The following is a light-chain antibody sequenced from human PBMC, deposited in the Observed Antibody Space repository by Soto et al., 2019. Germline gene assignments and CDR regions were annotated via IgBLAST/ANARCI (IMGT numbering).Light chain of an antibody. CDR3: SSYTSSSTVV. V-gene: IGLV2-14*01. CDR2: DVT. CDR1: SSDVGAYNY. Sequence: QSALTQPASVSGSPGQSVTISCSGSSSDVGAYNYVSWYQRHPSKAPKLMIYDVTNRPSGVSNRFSGSKSGNTASLTISGLQDEDEADYFCSSYTSSSTVVFGGGTKLTVL. J-gene: IGLJ3*02.